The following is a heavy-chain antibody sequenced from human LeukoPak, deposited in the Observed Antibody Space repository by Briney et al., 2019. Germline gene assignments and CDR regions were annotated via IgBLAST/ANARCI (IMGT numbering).Heavy chain of an antibody. Sequence: RPGGSLRLSCVASGFILRDYAMSWVRQAPAGGLEWVSSLRGDGETFYTDSVKGRLTLSRDHSRNTVYLQLSNLRVEDTAVYYCAKASWVSSADAVLWGQGTLVTVS. CDR2: LRGDGET. J-gene: IGHJ4*02. CDR1: GFILRDYA. CDR3: AKASWVSSADAVL. V-gene: IGHV3-23*01. D-gene: IGHD3-16*01.